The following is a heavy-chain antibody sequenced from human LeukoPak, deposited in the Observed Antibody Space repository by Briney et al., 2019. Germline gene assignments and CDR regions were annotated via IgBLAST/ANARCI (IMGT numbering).Heavy chain of an antibody. CDR2: IYPGDSDT. Sequence: GESLKISCKGSGYSFTSYWIGWVRQMPGKGLEWMGIIYPGDSDTKYSPSFQGQVTISADKSNNTAYLQWSSLKASDTAMYYCARAPPGDYYGSGSYAFDIWGQGTMVTVSS. CDR1: GYSFTSYW. CDR3: ARAPPGDYYGSGSYAFDI. V-gene: IGHV5-51*01. D-gene: IGHD3-10*01. J-gene: IGHJ3*02.